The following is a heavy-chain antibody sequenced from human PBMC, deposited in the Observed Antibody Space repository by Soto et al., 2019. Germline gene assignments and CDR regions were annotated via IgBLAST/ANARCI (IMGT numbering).Heavy chain of an antibody. Sequence: PGGSLRLSCAASGFTVSSNYMSWVRQAPGKGLEWVSVIYSGGSTYYADSVKGRFTISRDNSKNTLYLQMNSLRAEDTAVYYCARGTLTYGDYVDYWGQGTLVTVSS. CDR3: ARGTLTYGDYVDY. J-gene: IGHJ4*02. D-gene: IGHD4-17*01. CDR1: GFTVSSNY. V-gene: IGHV3-53*01. CDR2: IYSGGST.